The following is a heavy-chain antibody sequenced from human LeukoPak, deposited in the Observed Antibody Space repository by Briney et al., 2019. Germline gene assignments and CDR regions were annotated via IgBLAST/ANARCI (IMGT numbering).Heavy chain of an antibody. D-gene: IGHD6-13*01. CDR2: IYTGGST. CDR1: GGSISSYY. J-gene: IGHJ4*02. V-gene: IGHV4-4*07. CDR3: ARDPSIAAAGPFDY. Sequence: SETLSLTCTVSGGSISSYYWSWIRQPAGKGLEWIGRIYTGGSTNYNPSLKSRVTTSVDTSKNQFSLKLSSVTAADTAVYYCARDPSIAAAGPFDYWGQGTLVAVSS.